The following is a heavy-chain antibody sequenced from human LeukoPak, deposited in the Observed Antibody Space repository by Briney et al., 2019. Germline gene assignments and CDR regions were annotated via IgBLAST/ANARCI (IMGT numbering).Heavy chain of an antibody. V-gene: IGHV3-23*01. CDR2: ISGSGGST. CDR3: AKGIWLNMISHLFDY. J-gene: IGHJ4*02. Sequence: GGSLRLSCAASGFTFSSYAMSWVRQAPGKGLEWVSAISGSGGSTYYADSVKGRFTISRDNSKNTLYLQMNSLRAEDTAVYYCAKGIWLNMISHLFDYWGQGTLVSVSS. D-gene: IGHD3-22*01. CDR1: GFTFSSYA.